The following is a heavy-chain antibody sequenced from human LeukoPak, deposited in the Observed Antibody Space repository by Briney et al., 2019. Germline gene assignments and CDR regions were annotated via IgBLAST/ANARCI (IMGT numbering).Heavy chain of an antibody. J-gene: IGHJ4*02. CDR2: IYYSGST. D-gene: IGHD3-9*01. Sequence: SETLSLTCTVSGGSISSYYWSWIRQPQGKGLEWIGYIYYSGSTNYNPSLKSRVTISVDTSKNQFSLKLSSVTAADTAVYYCARVSPTYYDILTGYYVGYYFDYWGQGTLVTVSS. CDR3: ARVSPTYYDILTGYYVGYYFDY. CDR1: GGSISSYY. V-gene: IGHV4-59*01.